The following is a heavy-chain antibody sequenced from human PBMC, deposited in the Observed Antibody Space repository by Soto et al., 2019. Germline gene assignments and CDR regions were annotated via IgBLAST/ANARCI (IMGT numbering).Heavy chain of an antibody. V-gene: IGHV4-39*01. CDR2: IFESGSA. D-gene: IGHD3-16*01. CDR3: ARLGGSYIYSDGAGGYFDY. J-gene: IGHJ4*02. Sequence: SETLSLTCSVSGDSIYSSTYYWGWIRQPPGKGLEWIGCIFESGSAYHNPSLKSRVTTSVDTSRNQFSLRLSSVTAADTAVYYCARLGGSYIYSDGAGGYFDYWGQGTVVT. CDR1: GDSIYSSTYY.